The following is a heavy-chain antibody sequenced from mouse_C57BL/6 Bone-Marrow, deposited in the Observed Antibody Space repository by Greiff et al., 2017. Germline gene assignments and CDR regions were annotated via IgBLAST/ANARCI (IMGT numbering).Heavy chain of an antibody. V-gene: IGHV5-15*01. CDR2: FSHLAYSI. CDR1: GFTFSDYG. CDR3: ARRFMVTTDYYAMDD. Sequence: EVQLVESGGGLVQPGGSLKLSCAASGFTFSDYGMAWVRQAPRKGPEWVAFFSHLAYSIYYADTVTGRFTFSRENAKNTLYLEISRLRSEDTAMYYCARRFMVTTDYYAMDDWGQGTSGTVSS. D-gene: IGHD2-2*01. J-gene: IGHJ4*01.